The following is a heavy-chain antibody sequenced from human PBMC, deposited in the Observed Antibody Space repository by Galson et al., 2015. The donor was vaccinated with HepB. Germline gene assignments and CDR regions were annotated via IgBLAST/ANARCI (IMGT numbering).Heavy chain of an antibody. D-gene: IGHD2-8*01. J-gene: IGHJ4*02. CDR1: GYTFSISG. V-gene: IGHV1-18*01. CDR3: ARDYGHGDYAAY. CDR2: ISAYNGHT. Sequence: SVKVSCKASGYTFSISGFSWVRQAPGQGLEWVGWISAYNGHTNYAQKLQGRVTMTTDTSTGTAYMELRSLTSDDTAMYYCARDYGHGDYAAYWGQGTLVTVSS.